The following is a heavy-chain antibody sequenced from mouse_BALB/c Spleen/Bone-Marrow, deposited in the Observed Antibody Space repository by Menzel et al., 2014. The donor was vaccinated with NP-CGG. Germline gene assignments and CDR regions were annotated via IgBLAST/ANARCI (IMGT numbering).Heavy chain of an antibody. V-gene: IGHV5-17*02. J-gene: IGHJ4*01. Sequence: EVKVVESGGGLVQPGGSRKLSCAASGFTFSSFGMHWVRQAPEKGLGWVAYISSGSSTIYYADTVKGRFTISRDNPKNTLFLQMTSLRSEDTAMYYCARSRGNYLYYAMDYWGQGTSVTVSS. CDR2: ISSGSSTI. CDR1: GFTFSSFG. D-gene: IGHD2-1*01. CDR3: ARSRGNYLYYAMDY.